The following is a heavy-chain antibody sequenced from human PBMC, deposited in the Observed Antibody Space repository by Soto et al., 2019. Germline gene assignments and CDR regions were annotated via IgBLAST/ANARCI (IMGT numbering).Heavy chain of an antibody. CDR3: ARLLGYCSSTSCYRVIFGAFDI. CDR2: IYYSGST. Sequence: SETLSLTCTVSGGSISSSSCYWGWIRRPPGKGLEWIGSIYYSGSTYYNPSLKSRVTISVDTSKNQFSLKLSSVTAADTAVYYCARLLGYCSSTSCYRVIFGAFDIWGQGTMVTVSS. CDR1: GGSISSSSCY. V-gene: IGHV4-39*01. J-gene: IGHJ3*02. D-gene: IGHD2-2*02.